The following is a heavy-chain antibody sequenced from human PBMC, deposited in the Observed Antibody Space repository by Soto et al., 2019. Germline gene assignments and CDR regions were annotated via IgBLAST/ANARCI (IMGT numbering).Heavy chain of an antibody. D-gene: IGHD3-16*01. Sequence: EVQLVESGGGLVNPGGSLRLSCAASGITFTYAWMTWVRQAPGRGLEWVGRVKSEAGGGTIDYAAPVKGRFTISRDDSRSMLYLPMNTLKSEDPAVYYCARIGDLPPPDVFSAGGHGTVVTVSS. CDR1: GITFTYAW. CDR3: ARIGDLPPPDVFSA. V-gene: IGHV3-15*01. CDR2: VKSEAGGGTI. J-gene: IGHJ3*01.